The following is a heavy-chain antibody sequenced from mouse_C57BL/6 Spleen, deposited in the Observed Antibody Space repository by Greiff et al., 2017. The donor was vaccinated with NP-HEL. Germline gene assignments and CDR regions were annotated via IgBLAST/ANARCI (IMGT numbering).Heavy chain of an antibody. J-gene: IGHJ3*01. V-gene: IGHV1-52*01. Sequence: QVQLQQPGAELVRPGSSVKLSCKASGYTFTSYWMHWVKQRPIQGLEWIGNIDPSDSETHYNQKFKDKATLTVDKSSSTAYMQLSSLTSGDSAVYYCARRGTGGFAYWGQGTLVTVSA. CDR2: IDPSDSET. CDR1: GYTFTSYW. CDR3: ARRGTGGFAY.